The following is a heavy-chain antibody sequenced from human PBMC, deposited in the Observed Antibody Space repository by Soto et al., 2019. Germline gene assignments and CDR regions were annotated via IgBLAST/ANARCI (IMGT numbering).Heavy chain of an antibody. D-gene: IGHD6-25*01. V-gene: IGHV4-31*02. J-gene: IGHJ3*02. CDR2: IYYSGST. CDR3: ATGIAARYGYAFDI. CDR1: GGSIRGGGCC. Sequence: LSRSVSGGSIRGGGCCWSWIRKHPGKGLEWIGYIYYSGSTYYNRSLKSRVTISVDTSKNQFSMKLSAVTAADTAVYYCATGIAARYGYAFDIWGQGTMVTVSS.